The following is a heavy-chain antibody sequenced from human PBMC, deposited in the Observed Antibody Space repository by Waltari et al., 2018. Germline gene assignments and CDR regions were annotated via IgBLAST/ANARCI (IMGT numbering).Heavy chain of an antibody. CDR2: LSPVDSDT. CDR1: GFSFTSYW. CDR3: ARLRGSGSYTDYYYMDV. V-gene: IGHV5-51*03. D-gene: IGHD1-26*01. Sequence: EVQLVQSGAEVKKPGESLKISCKGSGFSFTSYWIGWVRQMPGKGREWMGILSPVDSDTRYSPSFQGQVTISADKSISTAYLQWSSLKASDTAMYYCARLRGSGSYTDYYYMDVWGKGTTVTVSS. J-gene: IGHJ6*03.